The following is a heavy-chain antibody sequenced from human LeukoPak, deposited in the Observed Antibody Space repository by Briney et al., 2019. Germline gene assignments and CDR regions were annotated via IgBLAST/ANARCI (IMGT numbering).Heavy chain of an antibody. CDR3: ARLDRLMGPDY. V-gene: IGHV4-39*01. CDR1: GGSISSSSYY. Sequence: SETLSLTCTVSGGSISSSSYYWGWIRQPPGKGLEWIGSIYYSGSTYYNPSLKSRVTISVDTSKNQFSLKLSSVTAADTAVYYCARLDRLMGPDYWGQGTLVTVSS. J-gene: IGHJ4*02. D-gene: IGHD3-16*01. CDR2: IYYSGST.